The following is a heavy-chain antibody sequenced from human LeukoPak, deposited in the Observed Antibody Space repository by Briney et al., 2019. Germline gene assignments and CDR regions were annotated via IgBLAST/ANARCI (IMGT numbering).Heavy chain of an antibody. D-gene: IGHD5-12*01. CDR3: ARRFDGGYDYYYFDY. V-gene: IGHV5-51*01. J-gene: IGHJ4*02. CDR1: GYSFTSYW. CDR2: IYPGDSDT. Sequence: GESLKISCKGSGYSFTSYWIGWVRQMPGKGLKWMGIIYPGDSDTRYSPSFQGQVTISVDKSISTAYLQWSSLKASDTAMYYCARRFDGGYDYYYFDYWGQGTLVTVSS.